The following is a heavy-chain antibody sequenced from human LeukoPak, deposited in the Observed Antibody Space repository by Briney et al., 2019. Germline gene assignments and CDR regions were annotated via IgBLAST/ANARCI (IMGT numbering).Heavy chain of an antibody. CDR1: GGSISPYF. V-gene: IGHV4-59*01. CDR2: IYYSGST. D-gene: IGHD4-17*01. Sequence: SETLSLTCTVSGGSISPYFWSWIRQPPGRGLEWIGNIYYSGSTNYNPSLKSRVTISLDTSKNQFSLKLSSVTAADTAVYYCARVAVPYYGMDVWGQGTTVTVSS. J-gene: IGHJ6*02. CDR3: ARVAVPYYGMDV.